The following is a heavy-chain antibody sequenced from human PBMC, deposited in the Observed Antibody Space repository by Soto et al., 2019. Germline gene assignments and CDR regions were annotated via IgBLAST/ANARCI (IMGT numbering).Heavy chain of an antibody. CDR2: INHSGST. D-gene: IGHD3-16*01. V-gene: IGHV4-34*01. J-gene: IGHJ4*02. CDR3: ARGGDYVWGSRALFFDY. Sequence: PSETLSLTCAVYGGSFSGYYWSWIRQPPGKGLEWIGEINHSGSTNYNPSLKSRVTISVDTSKNQFSLKLSSVTAADTAVYYCARGGDYVWGSRALFFDYWGQGTLVTVSS. CDR1: GGSFSGYY.